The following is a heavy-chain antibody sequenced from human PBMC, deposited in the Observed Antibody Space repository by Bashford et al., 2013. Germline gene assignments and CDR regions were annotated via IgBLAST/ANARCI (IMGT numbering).Heavy chain of an antibody. V-gene: IGHV3-23*01. CDR3: AASTIAVAGFPLFDY. D-gene: IGHD6-19*01. CDR2: ISGSGGST. Sequence: VRQAPGKGLEWVSAISGSGGSTYYADSVKGRFTISRDNSKNTLYLQMNSLRAEDTAVYYCAASTIAVAGFPLFDYWGQGTLVTVSS. J-gene: IGHJ4*02.